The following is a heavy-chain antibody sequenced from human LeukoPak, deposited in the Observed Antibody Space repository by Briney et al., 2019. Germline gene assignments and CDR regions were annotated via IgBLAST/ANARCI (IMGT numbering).Heavy chain of an antibody. CDR3: AREGSGLVIHAFDI. J-gene: IGHJ3*02. CDR2: LLYVVSKN. V-gene: IGHV3-30*02. D-gene: IGHD3/OR15-3a*01. CDR1: GLPLGSYK. Sequence: GGSLSFSCPASGLPLGSYKWNGVGRAQGKGRGWLAFLLYVVSKNFKADSVKGRFTISRDNLKNTVSLQMNSLRTEDTALYFCAREGSGLVIHAFDIWGQGTMVTVSS.